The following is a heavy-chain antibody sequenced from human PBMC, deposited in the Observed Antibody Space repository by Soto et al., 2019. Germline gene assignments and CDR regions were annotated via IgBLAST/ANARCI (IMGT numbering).Heavy chain of an antibody. J-gene: IGHJ4*02. CDR2: ISGGGGST. V-gene: IGHV3-23*01. CDR3: AKGPRIASHSDY. D-gene: IGHD6-13*01. CDR1: GFTFSSHA. Sequence: GGSLRLSCAASGFTFSSHAMTWVRQAPGKGLEWVSVISGGGGSTYFADSVKGRFTISRDNSKNTLFLQMNSLRAEDTAVYYCAKGPRIASHSDYWGQGTLVTVSS.